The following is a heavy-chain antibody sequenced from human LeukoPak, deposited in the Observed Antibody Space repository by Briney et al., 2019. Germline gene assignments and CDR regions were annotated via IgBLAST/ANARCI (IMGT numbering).Heavy chain of an antibody. Sequence: SETLSLTCTVSDVSTNSVTYYWGWVRQPPGKGLEWIANVYYSGSTYYSPSLKSRVTISIDTSKSQFSLKLDSVTAADTAVYFCARASNWNYAFDYWGQGTLVTVSS. D-gene: IGHD3-16*01. V-gene: IGHV4-39*07. CDR1: DVSTNSVTYY. CDR3: ARASNWNYAFDY. J-gene: IGHJ4*02. CDR2: VYYSGST.